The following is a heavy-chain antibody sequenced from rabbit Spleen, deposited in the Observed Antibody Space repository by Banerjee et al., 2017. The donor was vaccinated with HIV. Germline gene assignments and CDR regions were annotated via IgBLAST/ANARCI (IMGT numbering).Heavy chain of an antibody. V-gene: IGHV1S40*01. CDR3: ARETSSGWGVVSFYFNL. CDR2: IYAGSAGST. J-gene: IGHJ4*01. D-gene: IGHD4-1*01. CDR1: GFSFSSSDY. Sequence: QSLEESGGDLVKPGASLTLTCTASGFSFSSSDYMCWVRQAPGKGLEWIACIYAGSAGSTYAASWAKGRFTISKTSSPTVTLQMTSLTAADTATYFCARETSSGWGVVSFYFNLWGPGTLVTVS.